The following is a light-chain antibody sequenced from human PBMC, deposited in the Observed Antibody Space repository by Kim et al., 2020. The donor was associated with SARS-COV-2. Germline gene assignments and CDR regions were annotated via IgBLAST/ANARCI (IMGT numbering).Light chain of an antibody. CDR2: SNN. CDR3: AAWDDSLSGPV. J-gene: IGLJ3*02. Sequence: GQRVTMSGSGSSSNIGSNYVYWYQQLPGTAPKLLIYSNNQRPSGVPDRFSGSKSGTSASLAISGLRSEDEADYYCAAWDDSLSGPVFGGGTQLTVL. CDR1: SSNIGSNY. V-gene: IGLV1-47*02.